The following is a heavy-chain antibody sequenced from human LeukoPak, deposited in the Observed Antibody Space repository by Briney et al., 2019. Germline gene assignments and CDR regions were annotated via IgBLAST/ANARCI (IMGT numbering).Heavy chain of an antibody. CDR3: ASPGYCSGGSCLDAFDI. Sequence: SETLSLTCAVYGGSFSGYYWSWIRQPPGKGLEWIGEINHSGSTNYNPSLKSRVTISVDTSKNQFSLKLSSVTAADTAVYYCASPGYCSGGSCLDAFDIWGQGTMVTVSS. CDR2: INHSGST. V-gene: IGHV4-34*01. J-gene: IGHJ3*02. CDR1: GGSFSGYY. D-gene: IGHD2-15*01.